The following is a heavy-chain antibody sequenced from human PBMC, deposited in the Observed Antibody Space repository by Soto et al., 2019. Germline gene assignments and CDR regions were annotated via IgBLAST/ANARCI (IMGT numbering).Heavy chain of an antibody. CDR3: ARSPRNYYALGSYSYFRH. CDR2: MNPNNGNT. D-gene: IGHD3-10*01. Sequence: ASVKVSCKASGYTFTSYDISWVRQATGQGLEWMGWMNPNNGNTDYAPKFQGRVTMTMNTSIGTAYMELSSLRSEDTAVYYCARSPRNYYALGSYSYFRHWGQGTLVTVSS. CDR1: GYTFTSYD. V-gene: IGHV1-8*01. J-gene: IGHJ1*01.